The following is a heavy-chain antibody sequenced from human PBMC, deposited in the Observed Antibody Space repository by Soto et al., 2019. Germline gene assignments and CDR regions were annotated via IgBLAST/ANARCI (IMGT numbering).Heavy chain of an antibody. J-gene: IGHJ5*02. CDR2: INHSGST. Sequence: PSVPLSLTCAVYGGSFSGYYWSWIRQPPGKGLEWIGEINHSGSTNYNPSLKSRVTILVDTSKNQFSLKLSSVTAADTAVYYCARHFGDYVWGSYYNWFDPWGQGALVTVSS. D-gene: IGHD3-16*01. V-gene: IGHV4-34*01. CDR1: GGSFSGYY. CDR3: ARHFGDYVWGSYYNWFDP.